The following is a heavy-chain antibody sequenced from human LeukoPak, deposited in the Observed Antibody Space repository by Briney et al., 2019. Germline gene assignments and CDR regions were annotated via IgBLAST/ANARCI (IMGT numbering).Heavy chain of an antibody. D-gene: IGHD6-19*01. Sequence: GGSLRLSCAASGFSFDDYAMNWVRQAPGKGLEWVSLISGLGDIIHYADSVKGRLTISRDNSRNSLYLQMNSLTTEDTAFYYCAKMEDQWLSMDSWGRGTLVTVSS. CDR1: GFSFDDYA. CDR3: AKMEDQWLSMDS. V-gene: IGHV3-43*02. CDR2: ISGLGDII. J-gene: IGHJ4*02.